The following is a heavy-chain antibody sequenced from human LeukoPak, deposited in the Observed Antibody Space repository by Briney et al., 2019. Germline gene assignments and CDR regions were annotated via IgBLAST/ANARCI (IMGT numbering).Heavy chain of an antibody. V-gene: IGHV4-30-4*01. Sequence: SETLSLTCTVPGGSISSGDYYWSWIRQPPGKGLEWIGYIYYSGSTYYNPSLKSRVTISVDTSKNQFSLKLSSVTAADTAVYYCARAGKVRYCSGGSCRKYYYYGMDVWGQGTTVTVSS. CDR3: ARAGKVRYCSGGSCRKYYYYGMDV. J-gene: IGHJ6*02. CDR2: IYYSGST. D-gene: IGHD2-15*01. CDR1: GGSISSGDYY.